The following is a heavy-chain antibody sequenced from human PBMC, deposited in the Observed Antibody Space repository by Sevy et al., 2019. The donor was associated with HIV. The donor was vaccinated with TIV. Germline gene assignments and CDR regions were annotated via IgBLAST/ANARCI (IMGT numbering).Heavy chain of an antibody. V-gene: IGHV3-53*01. CDR1: GFSVSSYY. CDR3: ARMTSTWSIDS. Sequence: GGSLRLSCAASGFSVSSYYMGWVRQAPGKRLEWVSTKESGGQTYYADSVRGRFTIARDESANNLFLQLNNLRAEDTGVYYCARMTSTWSIDSWGQGTLVTVSS. J-gene: IGHJ4*02. CDR2: KESGGQT.